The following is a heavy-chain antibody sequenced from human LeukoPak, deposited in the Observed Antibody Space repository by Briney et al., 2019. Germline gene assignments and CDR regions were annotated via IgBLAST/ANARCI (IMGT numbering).Heavy chain of an antibody. V-gene: IGHV4-59*01. J-gene: IGHJ6*03. Sequence: KSSETLSFTCTVSGGSISSYYWSWIRQPPGKGLEWIGYIYYSGTTNYNPSLKSRVTISVDTSKNQFSLKLSSVTAADTAVYYCARDFRSPNYYYYMDVWGKGTTVTVSS. CDR3: ARDFRSPNYYYYMDV. CDR2: IYYSGTT. CDR1: GGSISSYY.